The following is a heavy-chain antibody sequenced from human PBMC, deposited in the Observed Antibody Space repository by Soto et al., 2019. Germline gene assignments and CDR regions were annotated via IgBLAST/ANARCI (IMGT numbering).Heavy chain of an antibody. Sequence: QVQLVQSGTEVKKPGASVKVSCKASGGTFSRSGFHWVRQAPGQGLEWMGMIVPSVETTNYAQKFQARVTISADQFTRTVYMELRSLGSEDTAVYYCARCPQPPDTADPSAVDVWGQGTRVIVSS. CDR2: IVPSVETT. V-gene: IGHV1-69*18. CDR1: GGTFSRSG. D-gene: IGHD5-18*01. CDR3: ARCPQPPDTADPSAVDV. J-gene: IGHJ6*02.